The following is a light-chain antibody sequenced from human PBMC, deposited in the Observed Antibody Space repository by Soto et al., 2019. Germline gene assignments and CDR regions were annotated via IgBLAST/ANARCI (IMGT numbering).Light chain of an antibody. CDR3: QQYGSSSG. CDR2: GAS. Sequence: EIVLTQSPGTLSLSPGERATLSCRASQSVSSGYLAWYQQKPGQAPRLLIYGASSRATGIPDRFSGSGSGTDFTLTISRLEPEDFAVYYCQQYGSSSGFGGGTKVDIK. CDR1: QSVSSGY. V-gene: IGKV3-20*01. J-gene: IGKJ4*01.